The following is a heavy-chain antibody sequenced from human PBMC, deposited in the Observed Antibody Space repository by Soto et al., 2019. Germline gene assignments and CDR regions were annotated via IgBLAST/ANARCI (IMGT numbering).Heavy chain of an antibody. CDR1: GFSFSSYG. J-gene: IGHJ6*03. V-gene: IGHV3-30*18. Sequence: QVQLVESGGGVVQPGRSLRLSCAASGFSFSSYGMHWARQAPGKGLEWVAVISYDGSNKYYADSVKGRFTVSRDNSKNTLYMQMNSLRAEDTAVYYCAKDLSYASGSYYHMDVWGKGTTVTVSS. D-gene: IGHD3-10*01. CDR2: ISYDGSNK. CDR3: AKDLSYASGSYYHMDV.